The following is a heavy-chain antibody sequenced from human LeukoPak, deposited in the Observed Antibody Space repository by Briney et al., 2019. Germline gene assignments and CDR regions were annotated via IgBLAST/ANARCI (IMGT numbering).Heavy chain of an antibody. Sequence: SETLSLTCTVSGGSINNYYWSWFRQSPVKGLEWIGYIYYSGSTNYNPSLKSRVSISVDTSKNQFTLKLSSVSAADTAVYYCPRHYGSGRPYFDYWGQGTLVTVSS. V-gene: IGHV4-59*08. J-gene: IGHJ4*02. D-gene: IGHD3-10*01. CDR3: PRHYGSGRPYFDY. CDR1: GGSINNYY. CDR2: IYYSGST.